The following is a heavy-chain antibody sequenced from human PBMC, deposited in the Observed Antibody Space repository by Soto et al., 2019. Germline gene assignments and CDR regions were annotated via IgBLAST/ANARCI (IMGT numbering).Heavy chain of an antibody. CDR2: INAGGGST. V-gene: IGHV3-30*12. CDR1: GYTFANYG. Sequence: GTSVKVSCKASGYTFANYGIHWVRQAPGQRLEWMGWINAGGGSTYYADSVKGRFTISRDNSKNTLYLQMNSLRAEDTAVYYCARDPYYRGQGTLVTVSS. J-gene: IGHJ4*02. CDR3: ARDPYY.